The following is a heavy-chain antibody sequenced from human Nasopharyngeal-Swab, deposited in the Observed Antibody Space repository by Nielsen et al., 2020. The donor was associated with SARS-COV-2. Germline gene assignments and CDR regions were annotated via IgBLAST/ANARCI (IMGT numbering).Heavy chain of an antibody. CDR2: ISSNGGST. J-gene: IGHJ6*02. D-gene: IGHD3-9*01. CDR1: GFTFSSYA. V-gene: IGHV3-64D*06. Sequence: GESLKISCSASGFTFSSYAMHWVRQAPGKGLEYVSAISSNGGSTYYADSVKGRFTISRDNSKNTLYLQMSSLRAEDTAVYYCVKADRYYDILTGYPLTDYYYGMDVWGQGTTGTVSS. CDR3: VKADRYYDILTGYPLTDYYYGMDV.